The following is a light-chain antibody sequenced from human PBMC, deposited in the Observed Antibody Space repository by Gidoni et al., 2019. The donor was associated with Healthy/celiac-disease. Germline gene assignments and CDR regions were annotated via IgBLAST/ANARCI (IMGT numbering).Light chain of an antibody. Sequence: ASQLTQSPSSLSASVGDRVTITCRASQVISNALAWYQQKPVKAPKLLIYDASRLESGLPSRFSGGGSRTDFTLTISSLQPDYFATYYCQQFNSFALTFGGGTKVEIK. CDR2: DAS. V-gene: IGKV1-13*02. J-gene: IGKJ4*01. CDR1: QVISNA. CDR3: QQFNSFALT.